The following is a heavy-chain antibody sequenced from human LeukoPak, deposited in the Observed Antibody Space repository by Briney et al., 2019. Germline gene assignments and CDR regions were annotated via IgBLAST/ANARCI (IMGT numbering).Heavy chain of an antibody. CDR2: INPSGGST. Sequence: ASVKVSCRASGYTFTSYHMHWVRQAPGQGLEWMGIINPSGGSTSYAQKFQGRVTMTRDTSTSTVYMELSSLRSEDTAVYYCARVVEMATLPDYWGQGTLVTVSS. V-gene: IGHV1-46*01. D-gene: IGHD5-24*01. J-gene: IGHJ4*02. CDR1: GYTFTSYH. CDR3: ARVVEMATLPDY.